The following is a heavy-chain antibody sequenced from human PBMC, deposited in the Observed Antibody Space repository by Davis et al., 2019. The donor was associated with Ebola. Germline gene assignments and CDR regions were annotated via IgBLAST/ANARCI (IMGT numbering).Heavy chain of an antibody. J-gene: IGHJ6*02. CDR2: IHYSGIT. CDR3: ARDGDTAMDYYYYGFDV. D-gene: IGHD5-18*01. Sequence: MPSETLSLTCTVSRGSISTYCWTWIRQAPGKGLEWIGNIHYSGITNYNPSLKSRVAISIDTSMNKFSLKLTSVTTADTAVYYCARDGDTAMDYYYYGFDVWGQGTTVTV. CDR1: RGSISTYC. V-gene: IGHV4-59*01.